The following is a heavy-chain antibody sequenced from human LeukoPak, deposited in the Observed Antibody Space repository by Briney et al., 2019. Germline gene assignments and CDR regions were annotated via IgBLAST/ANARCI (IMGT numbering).Heavy chain of an antibody. CDR1: GFTFDDYA. CDR3: AKALEIDSSGYYTDY. V-gene: IGHV3-43*02. Sequence: PGGSLRLSCAASGFTFDDYAMHWVRQAPGKGLEWVSLISGDGGSTYYADSVKARFTISRDNSKNSLYLQMNSLRTEDTALYYCAKALEIDSSGYYTDYWGQGTLVTVSS. D-gene: IGHD3-22*01. J-gene: IGHJ4*02. CDR2: ISGDGGST.